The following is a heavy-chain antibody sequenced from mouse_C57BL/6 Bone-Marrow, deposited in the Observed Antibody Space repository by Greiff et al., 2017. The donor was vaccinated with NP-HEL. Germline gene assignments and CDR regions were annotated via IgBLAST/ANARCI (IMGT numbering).Heavy chain of an antibody. D-gene: IGHD4-1*01. V-gene: IGHV1-64*01. Sequence: QVQLQQPGAELVKPGASVKLSCKASGYTFTSYWMHWVKQRPGQGLEWIGMIHPNSGSTNYNEKFKSKATLTVDKSSSTAYMQLSSLTSEDSAVYYCARLDWDDAMDYWGQGTSVTVSS. CDR1: GYTFTSYW. CDR3: ARLDWDDAMDY. J-gene: IGHJ4*01. CDR2: IHPNSGST.